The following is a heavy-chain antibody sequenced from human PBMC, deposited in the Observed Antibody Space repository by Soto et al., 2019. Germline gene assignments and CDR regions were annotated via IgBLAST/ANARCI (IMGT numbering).Heavy chain of an antibody. CDR2: INHSGST. Sequence: SETLSLTCAVYGGSFSGYYWSWIRQPPGKGLEWIGEINHSGSTSYNPSLESRVSVSVDTSKNQFSLKVSGVSAADTAVYYCATSQKGYNWNYFDHWGQGALVTVSS. CDR3: ATSQKGYNWNYFDH. CDR1: GGSFSGYY. V-gene: IGHV4-34*01. D-gene: IGHD1-20*01. J-gene: IGHJ4*02.